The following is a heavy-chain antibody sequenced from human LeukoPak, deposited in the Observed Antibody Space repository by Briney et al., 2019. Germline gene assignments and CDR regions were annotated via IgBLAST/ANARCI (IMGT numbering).Heavy chain of an antibody. CDR2: IHYSDSA. CDR3: ARRRAAAGPFDY. Sequence: SQTLSLTCAVSGGSISNSGYYWAWIRQPPGRGLEYIGNIHYSDSALYTPSLQSRASILVDTSKNQFSLKLSSVTAADTAVYYCARRRAAAGPFDYWGQGTLVTVSS. D-gene: IGHD6-13*01. J-gene: IGHJ4*02. V-gene: IGHV4-39*01. CDR1: GGSISNSGYY.